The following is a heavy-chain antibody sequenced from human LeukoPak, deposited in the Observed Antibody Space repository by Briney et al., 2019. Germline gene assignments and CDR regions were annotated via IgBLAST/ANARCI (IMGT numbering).Heavy chain of an antibody. CDR3: ARVAIRMPGTPENWFDP. V-gene: IGHV3-30*04. CDR2: ISYDGSDK. J-gene: IGHJ5*02. D-gene: IGHD6-13*01. Sequence: PGGSLRLSCAAPGFTFSTYAMHWVRQAPGKGLEWVAVISYDGSDKYYADSLKGRFTISRDNYENTVYLQMDTLRVEDTAVYYCARVAIRMPGTPENWFDPWGQGTLVTVSS. CDR1: GFTFSTYA.